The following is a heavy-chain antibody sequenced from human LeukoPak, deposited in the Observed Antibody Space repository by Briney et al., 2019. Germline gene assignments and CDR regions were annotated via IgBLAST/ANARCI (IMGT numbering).Heavy chain of an antibody. CDR3: AKDGGVVVIGDELDY. CDR2: IWYDGSNK. J-gene: IGHJ4*02. CDR1: GFTFSSYG. D-gene: IGHD3-22*01. V-gene: IGHV3-33*06. Sequence: PGRSLRLSCAASGFTFSSYGMHWVRQAPGKGLEWVAVIWYDGSNKYYADSGKGRFTVSRDNSKNALYLQMSSLRAEDTAVYYCAKDGGVVVIGDELDYWGQGTLVSVSS.